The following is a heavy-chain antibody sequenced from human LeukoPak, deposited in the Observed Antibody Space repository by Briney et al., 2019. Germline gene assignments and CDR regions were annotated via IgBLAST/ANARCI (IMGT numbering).Heavy chain of an antibody. J-gene: IGHJ4*02. CDR3: AKGTLLVTTLFFFDW. CDR1: GFTFSSYV. Sequence: GGSLRLSCAASGFTFSSYVMLWVGPAPGKGLEGVAVISFDGSNKYYADSVKGRFTISRDHCKSTLYLQMNSLRAEDTAVCYCAKGTLLVTTLFFFDWCGQGRLVTVSS. CDR2: ISFDGSNK. V-gene: IGHV3-30*18. D-gene: IGHD4-17*01.